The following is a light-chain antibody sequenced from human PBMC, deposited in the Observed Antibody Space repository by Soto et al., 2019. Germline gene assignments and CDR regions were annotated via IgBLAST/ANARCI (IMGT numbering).Light chain of an antibody. Sequence: QSALTQPASVSGSPGQSITISCTGTSNDVGSFNLVSWYQHHPGKAPKLIIYEVSKRPSGVSNRFSGSKSGNTASLTISGLQAEDEADYYCNSFTSSSTVVFGGGTKLTVL. J-gene: IGLJ2*01. V-gene: IGLV2-14*02. CDR2: EVS. CDR1: SNDVGSFNL. CDR3: NSFTSSSTVV.